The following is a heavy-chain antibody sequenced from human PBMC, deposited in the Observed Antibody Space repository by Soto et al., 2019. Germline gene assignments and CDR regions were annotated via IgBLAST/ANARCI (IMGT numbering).Heavy chain of an antibody. CDR1: GFTFSSYG. D-gene: IGHD5-12*01. CDR3: ARGLQVPATITPYYFDY. J-gene: IGHJ4*02. V-gene: IGHV3-33*01. Sequence: GGSLRLSCAASGFTFSSYGMHWVRQAPGKGLEWVAVIWYDGSNKYYADSVKGRFTISRDNSKNTLYLQMNSLRAEDTAVYYCARGLQVPATITPYYFDYWGQGTLVTVSS. CDR2: IWYDGSNK.